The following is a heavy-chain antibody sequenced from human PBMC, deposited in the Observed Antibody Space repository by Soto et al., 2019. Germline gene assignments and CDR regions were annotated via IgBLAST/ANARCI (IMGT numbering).Heavy chain of an antibody. CDR3: AGGSGWLSDY. V-gene: IGHV3-7*03. CDR1: GFSISSYW. D-gene: IGHD6-19*01. Sequence: EVQLVESXXXXVQPGGSLRLSCAASGFSISSYWMNWVRQAPGKGLEWVAIIRKDGSEKYYVDSVKGRFTISRDNAKNSLYLQMNSPRDDDTAVYYCAGGSGWLSDYWGRGTLVTVSS. CDR2: IRKDGSEK. J-gene: IGHJ4*02.